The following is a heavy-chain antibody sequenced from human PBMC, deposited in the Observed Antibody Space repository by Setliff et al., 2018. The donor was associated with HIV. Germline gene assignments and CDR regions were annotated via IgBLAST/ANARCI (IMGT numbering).Heavy chain of an antibody. CDR3: ASPTYYNFLN. J-gene: IGHJ4*02. Sequence: GGSLRLSCEPSGFTFKSYSINWVRQAPGQGLEWVSSISSSSSYIYYADSVKGRFTISRDNAKNSLFLQMNSLRAEDTAVYYCASPTYYNFLNWGQGTLVTVSS. CDR1: GFTFKSYS. D-gene: IGHD3-9*01. CDR2: ISSSSSYI. V-gene: IGHV3-21*01.